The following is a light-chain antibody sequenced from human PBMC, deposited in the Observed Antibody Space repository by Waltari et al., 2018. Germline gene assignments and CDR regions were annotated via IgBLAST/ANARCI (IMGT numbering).Light chain of an antibody. Sequence: SYELTQPPSVSVSPGQTASITCSGDNLGDKYACWYQQKPGQSPVVVLYHDTKRPSGIPERFSGSNSGNTATLTISGTQAMDEADYYCQAWDSSTYHVVFGGGTKLTVL. CDR3: QAWDSSTYHVV. CDR2: HDT. J-gene: IGLJ2*01. V-gene: IGLV3-1*01. CDR1: NLGDKY.